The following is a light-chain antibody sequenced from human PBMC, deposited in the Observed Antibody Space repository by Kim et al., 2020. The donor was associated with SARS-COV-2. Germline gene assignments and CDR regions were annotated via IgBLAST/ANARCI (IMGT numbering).Light chain of an antibody. Sequence: GSVGDSVTITCQTSQDIKNYLNGYPQKPGKGPKVLIYDASNLETGVPSRFSGSGSGTDFSFTITNLQPDDIATYYCQQYDNLPLTFGGGTKVDIK. CDR1: QDIKNY. CDR3: QQYDNLPLT. CDR2: DAS. J-gene: IGKJ4*01. V-gene: IGKV1-33*01.